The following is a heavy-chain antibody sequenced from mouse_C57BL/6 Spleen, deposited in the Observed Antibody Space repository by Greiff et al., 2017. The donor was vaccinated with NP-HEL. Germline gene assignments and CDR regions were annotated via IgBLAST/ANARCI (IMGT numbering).Heavy chain of an antibody. Sequence: QVQLKQSGPELVKPGASVKISCKASGYAFSSSWMNWVKQRPGKGLEWIGRIYPGDGDTNYNGKFKGKATLTADKSSSTAYMQLSSLTAEDSAVYFCARGEDSSGFAYWGQGTLVTVSA. D-gene: IGHD3-2*02. CDR1: GYAFSSSW. CDR2: IYPGDGDT. J-gene: IGHJ3*01. V-gene: IGHV1-82*01. CDR3: ARGEDSSGFAY.